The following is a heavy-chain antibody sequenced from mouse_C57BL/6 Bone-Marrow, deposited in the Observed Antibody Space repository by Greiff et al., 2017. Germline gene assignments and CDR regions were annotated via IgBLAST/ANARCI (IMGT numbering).Heavy chain of an antibody. CDR3: ARGRYYYGSSRYYFDY. Sequence: VQLQQPGAELVKPGASVKLSCKASGYTFTGYWLHWVKQRPGQGLAWIGMIHPNSGSTNYNEKFKSKATLTVDKSSSTAYMQLSSLTSEDSAVYYCARGRYYYGSSRYYFDYWGQGTTLTVSS. CDR2: IHPNSGST. J-gene: IGHJ2*01. V-gene: IGHV1-64*01. CDR1: GYTFTGYW. D-gene: IGHD1-1*01.